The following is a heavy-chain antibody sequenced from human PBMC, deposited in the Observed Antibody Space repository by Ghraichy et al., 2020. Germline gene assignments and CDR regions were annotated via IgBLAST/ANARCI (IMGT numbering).Heavy chain of an antibody. CDR1: GFTFGNAW. J-gene: IGHJ3*01. CDR3: TTDVVDPDALEAFDV. Sequence: GGSLRLSCAASGFTFGNAWMSWVRQAPGKGLEWVGRIKSNSDGGTTDYAAPVKGRFTVSRDDSNNTLFLQMNSLKTEDTAVYYCTTDVVDPDALEAFDVWGQGTMVTVSS. V-gene: IGHV3-15*01. CDR2: IKSNSDGGTT. D-gene: IGHD6-6*01.